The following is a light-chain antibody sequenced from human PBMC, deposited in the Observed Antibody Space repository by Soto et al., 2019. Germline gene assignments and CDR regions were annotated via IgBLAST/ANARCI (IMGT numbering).Light chain of an antibody. CDR3: CSYAGSSTWV. CDR2: EGS. CDR1: SSVVGSYDL. V-gene: IGLV2-23*01. J-gene: IGLJ3*02. Sequence: QSVLTQPASVSGSPGQSITISCTGTSSVVGSYDLVSWYQQHPGKAPKLMIYEGSKRPSGVSNRFSGSKSGNTASLTISGLQAEDEAVYFCCSYAGSSTWVFGGGTKLTVL.